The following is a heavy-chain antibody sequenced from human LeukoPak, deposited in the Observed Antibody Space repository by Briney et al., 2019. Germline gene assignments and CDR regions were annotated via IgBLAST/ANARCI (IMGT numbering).Heavy chain of an antibody. CDR2: IYYSGNT. Sequence: SETLSLTCTVSGGSFSSYYWSWIRQPPGKGLEWIGYIYYSGNTYYNPSLKSRVTISVDTSKNQFSLTVNSVTAADTAVYYCARTKPLDPIDFWGQGTLVTVSS. V-gene: IGHV4-59*01. J-gene: IGHJ3*01. CDR3: ARTKPLDPIDF. CDR1: GGSFSSYY.